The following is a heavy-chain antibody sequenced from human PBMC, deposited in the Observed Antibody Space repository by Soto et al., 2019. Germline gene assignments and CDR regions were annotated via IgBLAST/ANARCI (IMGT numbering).Heavy chain of an antibody. CDR1: GDSVSSNSAA. J-gene: IGHJ4*02. D-gene: IGHD6-19*01. CDR3: ARGWYSSGWLHIDY. V-gene: IGHV6-1*01. CDR2: TYYRSKWYN. Sequence: SQTLSLTCTISGDSVSSNSAAWNWISQSPSRGLEWLGRTYYRSKWYNDYAVSVKSRITINPDTSKNQFSLQLNSVTPEDTAVYYCARGWYSSGWLHIDYWGQGTLVTVSS.